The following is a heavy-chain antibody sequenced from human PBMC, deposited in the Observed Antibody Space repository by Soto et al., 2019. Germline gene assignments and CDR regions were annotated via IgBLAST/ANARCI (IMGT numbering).Heavy chain of an antibody. CDR3: ARNGREDSGYDLGY. D-gene: IGHD5-12*01. V-gene: IGHV1-46*01. Sequence: QVQLVQSGAEVKKPGASVKVSCKASGYTFTKYFIQWVRQAPGQGLEWMGIINSSGGGRSYAQKFQGRVTMTRDTSTSIAYMELSSLRFEDTAVYYCARNGREDSGYDLGYWGQGTLVTVAS. J-gene: IGHJ4*02. CDR2: INSSGGGR. CDR1: GYTFTKYF.